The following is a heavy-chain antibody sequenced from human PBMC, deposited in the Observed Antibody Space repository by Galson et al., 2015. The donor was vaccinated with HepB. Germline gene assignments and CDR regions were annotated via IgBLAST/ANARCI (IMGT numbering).Heavy chain of an antibody. D-gene: IGHD4-23*01. Sequence: SVKVSCKASGGTFSSYAISWVRQAPGQGLEWMGGIIPIFGTANYAQKFQGRVTITADESTSTAYMELSSLRSEDTAVYYCARSASDDYGGKGGNYGMDVWGQGTTVTVSS. CDR3: ARSASDDYGGKGGNYGMDV. V-gene: IGHV1-69*13. CDR2: IIPIFGTA. J-gene: IGHJ6*02. CDR1: GGTFSSYA.